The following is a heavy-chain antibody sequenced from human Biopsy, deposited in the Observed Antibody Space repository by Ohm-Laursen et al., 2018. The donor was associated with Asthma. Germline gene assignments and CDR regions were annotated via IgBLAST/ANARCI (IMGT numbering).Heavy chain of an antibody. V-gene: IGHV3-23*01. CDR2: ISGSGGST. Sequence: SLRLSCSASGFTFSSYAMSWVRQAPGKGLEWVSAISGSGGSTYYADSVKGRFTISRDNSKNTLYLQMNSLRAEDTAVYYYAKGYYYDSSGFDYWGQGTLVTVSS. CDR1: GFTFSSYA. D-gene: IGHD3-22*01. J-gene: IGHJ4*02. CDR3: AKGYYYDSSGFDY.